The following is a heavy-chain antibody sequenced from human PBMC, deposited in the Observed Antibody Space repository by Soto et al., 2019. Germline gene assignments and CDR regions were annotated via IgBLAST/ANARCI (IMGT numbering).Heavy chain of an antibody. V-gene: IGHV3-66*01. CDR1: GFTVSSNY. CDR2: IYSGGST. J-gene: IGHJ3*02. Sequence: GGSLRLSCAASGFTVSSNYMSWVRQAPGKGLEWVSVIYSGGSTYYAVSVKGRFTISRDNSKNTLYLQMNSLRAEDTAVYYCAREASRGFFAMFAFDIWGQGTMVTVSS. D-gene: IGHD3-10*02. CDR3: AREASRGFFAMFAFDI.